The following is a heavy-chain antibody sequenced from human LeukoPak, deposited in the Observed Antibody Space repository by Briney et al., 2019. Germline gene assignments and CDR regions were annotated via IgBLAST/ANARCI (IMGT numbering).Heavy chain of an antibody. V-gene: IGHV3-23*01. D-gene: IGHD3-10*01. CDR2: ISGSGGST. CDR3: ASRGRITMVRGALDY. J-gene: IGHJ4*02. CDR1: GFTFSSYA. Sequence: GGSLRLSCAASGFTFSSYAMSWARQAPGKGLEWVSAISGSGGSTYYADSVKGRFTISRDNSKNTLYLQMNSLRAEDTAVYYCASRGRITMVRGALDYWGQGTLVTVSS.